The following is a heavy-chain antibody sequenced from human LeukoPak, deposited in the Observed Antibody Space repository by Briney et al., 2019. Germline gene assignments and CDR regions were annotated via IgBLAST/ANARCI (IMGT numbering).Heavy chain of an antibody. CDR2: ISGSGGST. V-gene: IGHV3-23*01. CDR1: GFTFSSYA. J-gene: IGHJ6*02. CDR3: AKVYSSSWSLNYYYYYGMDV. Sequence: GGSLRPSCAASGFTFSSYAMSWVRQAPGKGLEWVSAISGSGGSTYYADSVKGRFTISRDNSKNTLYLQMNSLRAEDTAVYYCAKVYSSSWSLNYYYYYGMDVWGQGTTVTVSS. D-gene: IGHD6-13*01.